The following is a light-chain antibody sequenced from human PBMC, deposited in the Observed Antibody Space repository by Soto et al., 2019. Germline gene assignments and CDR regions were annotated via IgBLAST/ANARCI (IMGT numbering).Light chain of an antibody. CDR3: CSYAGSSTYV. V-gene: IGLV2-23*02. CDR2: EVS. Sequence: QSVLTQPAPVSWAPGQSITISCTGTSSVVGSYNLVSWYQQHPGKAPKLMIYEVSKRPSGVSNRFSGSKSGNTASLTISGLQVEDEADYYCCSYAGSSTYVFGTGTKVTVL. CDR1: SSVVGSYNL. J-gene: IGLJ1*01.